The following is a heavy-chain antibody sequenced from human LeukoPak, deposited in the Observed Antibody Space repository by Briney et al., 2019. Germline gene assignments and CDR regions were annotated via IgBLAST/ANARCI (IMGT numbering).Heavy chain of an antibody. Sequence: GGSLRLSCAASGFTFSSYAMSWVRQAPGKGLVWVSAISGSGGSTYYADSVKGRFTISRDNSKNTLYLQMNSLRAEDTAVYYCAKSRGGSTSWAPVVRFDPWGQGTQVTVPS. J-gene: IGHJ5*02. CDR2: ISGSGGST. D-gene: IGHD2-2*01. CDR3: AKSRGGSTSWAPVVRFDP. CDR1: GFTFSSYA. V-gene: IGHV3-23*01.